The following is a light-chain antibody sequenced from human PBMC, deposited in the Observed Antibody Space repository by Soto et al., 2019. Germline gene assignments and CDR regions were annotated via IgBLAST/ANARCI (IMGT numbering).Light chain of an antibody. V-gene: IGKV3-20*01. CDR1: ESVSSRY. CDR2: GAS. CDR3: QEYGSLPFT. Sequence: EVVLTQSPVTLSLSPGERATLSCRASESVSSRYLAWYQQKPGQPPRLLIYGASSRATDIPDRFIGSGSGTEFTLTIARLAPEDFAMYYCQEYGSLPFTFGPGTKVDI. J-gene: IGKJ3*01.